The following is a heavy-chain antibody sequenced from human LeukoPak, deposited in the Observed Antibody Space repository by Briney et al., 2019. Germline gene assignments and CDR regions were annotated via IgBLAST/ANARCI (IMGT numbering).Heavy chain of an antibody. J-gene: IGHJ5*02. CDR2: IYYSGST. CDR3: ARDKGNWFDP. CDR1: GGSISSYY. V-gene: IGHV4-59*01. Sequence: SETLSLTCTVSGGSISSYYWSRIRQPPGKGLEWIGYIYYSGSTNYNPSLKSRVTISVDTSKNQFSLKLSSVTAADTAVYYCARDKGNWFDPWGQGTLVTVSS.